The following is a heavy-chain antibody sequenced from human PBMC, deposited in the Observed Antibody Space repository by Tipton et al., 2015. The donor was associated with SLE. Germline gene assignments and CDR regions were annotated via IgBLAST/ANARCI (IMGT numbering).Heavy chain of an antibody. Sequence: TLSLTCTVSGGSISSGNYYWTWIRQPAGKGLEWIGRIYTRGSTNYNPSLKSRVTISVDTSKNQFSLKLSSVTAADTAVYYCARANYYGSGRQDYWGQGTLVTVSS. V-gene: IGHV4-61*02. CDR2: IYTRGST. J-gene: IGHJ4*02. CDR3: ARANYYGSGRQDY. CDR1: GGSISSGNYY. D-gene: IGHD3-10*01.